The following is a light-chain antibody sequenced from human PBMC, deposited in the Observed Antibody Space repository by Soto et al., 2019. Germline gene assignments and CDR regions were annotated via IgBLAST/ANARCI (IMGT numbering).Light chain of an antibody. Sequence: EIVLTQSPGTLSLSPGERATLSCRASQSVSSSYLAWHQQKPGQAPRLLIYGASSRATGIPDRFSGSGSGTDFTLTISRLEPEDFAVYYCQQYGRPPSTFGGGTKVEIK. J-gene: IGKJ4*01. CDR1: QSVSSSY. V-gene: IGKV3-20*01. CDR3: QQYGRPPST. CDR2: GAS.